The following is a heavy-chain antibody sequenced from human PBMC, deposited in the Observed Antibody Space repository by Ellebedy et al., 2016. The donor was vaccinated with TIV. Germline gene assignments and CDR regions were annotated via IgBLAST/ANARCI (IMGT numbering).Heavy chain of an antibody. J-gene: IGHJ4*02. CDR3: SRHTDYALDY. CDR1: GFTFSIYW. Sequence: GESLKISCAASGFTFSIYWMSWVRQAPGKGLECVANIKQDGSEKSYVDSVKGRFTISRDNAKNLLYLQMNSLRAEDTAVYYCSRHTDYALDYWGQGALVTVSS. D-gene: IGHD4-17*01. CDR2: IKQDGSEK. V-gene: IGHV3-7*01.